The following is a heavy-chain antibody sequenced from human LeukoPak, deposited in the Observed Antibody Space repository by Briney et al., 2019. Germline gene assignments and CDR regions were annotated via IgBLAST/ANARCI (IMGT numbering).Heavy chain of an antibody. J-gene: IGHJ4*02. D-gene: IGHD2-2*01. CDR3: ARGGFTGTSCPYFDY. CDR1: GFTFSSYV. CDR2: ISGSGGNT. V-gene: IGHV3-23*01. Sequence: PGGSLRLSCAASGFTFSSYVMSWVRQAPGKGLEWVSSISGSGGNTYYADAVKGRFTISRDNAKNTLYLKMNTLRAEDTAIYFCARGGFTGTSCPYFDYWGQGTLVTVSS.